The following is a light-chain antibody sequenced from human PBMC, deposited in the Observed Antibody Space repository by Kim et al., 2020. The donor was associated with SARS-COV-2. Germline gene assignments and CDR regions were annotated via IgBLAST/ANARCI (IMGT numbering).Light chain of an antibody. CDR1: QSVSSN. CDR3: QQYHDWPPGT. CDR2: GAS. Sequence: ETVMTQSPATLSVSPGERATLSCRASQSVSSNVAWYQQKPGQVPRLLLHGASTRATGVPARFSGSGSGTEFTLTISSLQSEDFAVYYCQQYHDWPPGTFGPGTKVDIK. J-gene: IGKJ1*01. V-gene: IGKV3-15*01.